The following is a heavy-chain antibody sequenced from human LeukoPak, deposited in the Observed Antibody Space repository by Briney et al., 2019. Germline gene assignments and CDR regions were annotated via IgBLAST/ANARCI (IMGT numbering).Heavy chain of an antibody. J-gene: IGHJ4*02. V-gene: IGHV1-2*02. CDR2: INPNSGGT. Sequence: EAPVKVSCKASGYTFTGYYMHWVRQARGQGLEWMGWINPNSGGTNYAQKFQGRVTMTRDTSISTAYMELSRLRSDDTAVYYCARDPDYYDSSGYYYWGQGTLVTVSS. CDR3: ARDPDYYDSSGYYY. CDR1: GYTFTGYY. D-gene: IGHD3-22*01.